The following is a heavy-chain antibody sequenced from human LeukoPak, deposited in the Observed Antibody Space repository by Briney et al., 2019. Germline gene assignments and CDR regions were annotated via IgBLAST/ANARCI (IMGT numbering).Heavy chain of an antibody. Sequence: SETLSLTCAVYGGPFSGYYWSWIRQPPGKGLEWIGEINHSGSTNYNPSLKSRVTISVDTSKNQFSLKLSSVTAADTAVYYCARDHGRYYDILTGYYSRTVFDYWGQGTLVTVSS. CDR3: ARDHGRYYDILTGYYSRTVFDY. V-gene: IGHV4-34*01. CDR2: INHSGST. CDR1: GGPFSGYY. D-gene: IGHD3-9*01. J-gene: IGHJ4*02.